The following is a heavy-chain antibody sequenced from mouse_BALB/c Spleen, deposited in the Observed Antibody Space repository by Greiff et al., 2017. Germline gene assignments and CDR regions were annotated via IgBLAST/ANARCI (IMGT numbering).Heavy chain of an antibody. CDR1: GFTFSSYA. Sequence: EVNVVESGGGLVKPGGSLKLSCAASGFTFSSYAMSWVRQTPEKRLEWVASISSGGSTYYPDSVKGRFTISRDNARNILYLQMSSLRSEDTAMYYCARDTYGSTSFAYWGQGTLVTVSA. CDR2: ISSGGST. CDR3: ARDTYGSTSFAY. D-gene: IGHD1-1*01. J-gene: IGHJ3*01. V-gene: IGHV5-6-5*01.